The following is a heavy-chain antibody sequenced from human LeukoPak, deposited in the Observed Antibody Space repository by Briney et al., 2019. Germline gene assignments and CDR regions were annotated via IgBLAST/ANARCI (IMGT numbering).Heavy chain of an antibody. CDR3: ARRTFPNDAFDV. CDR1: GFTFSNYG. V-gene: IGHV3-21*01. D-gene: IGHD1-7*01. J-gene: IGHJ3*01. CDR2: ISGSGSDI. Sequence: GSLRLSCAASGFTFSNYGVHWVRQTPGKGLEWVSAISGSGSDIYYADSVKGRFTISRDNPKRSLYLQMNSLRAEDTAVYYCARRTFPNDAFDVWGQGTVVTVSS.